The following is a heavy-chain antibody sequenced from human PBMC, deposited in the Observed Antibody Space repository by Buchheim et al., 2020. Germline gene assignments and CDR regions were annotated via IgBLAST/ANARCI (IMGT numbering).Heavy chain of an antibody. J-gene: IGHJ4*02. D-gene: IGHD3-22*01. CDR1: GGSFSGYY. CDR3: ARGVSGSYDSSGYYFDY. V-gene: IGHV4-34*01. Sequence: QVQLQQWGAGLLKPSETLSLTCAVYGGSFSGYYWSWIRQPPGKGLEWIGEINHSGSTNYNPSLKSRVTISVDTSKNQFSLKLSSVTAADTAVYYCARGVSGSYDSSGYYFDYWGQGTL. CDR2: INHSGST.